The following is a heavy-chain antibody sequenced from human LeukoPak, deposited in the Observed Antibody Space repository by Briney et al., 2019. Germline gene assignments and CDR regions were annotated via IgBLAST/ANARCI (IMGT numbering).Heavy chain of an antibody. D-gene: IGHD2-2*01. V-gene: IGHV1-69*01. CDR2: IIPIFGTA. J-gene: IGHJ5*02. CDR3: ARVDQNWFDP. Sequence: GSSVKVSCKASGGTFSSYAISWVRQAPGQGLEWMGGIIPIFGTANYAQRFQGRVTITADESTSTAYMELSSLRSEDTAVYYCARVDQNWFDPWGQGTLVTVSS. CDR1: GGTFSSYA.